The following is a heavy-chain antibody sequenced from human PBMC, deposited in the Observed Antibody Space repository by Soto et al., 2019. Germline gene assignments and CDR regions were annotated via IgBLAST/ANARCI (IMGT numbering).Heavy chain of an antibody. V-gene: IGHV3-33*01. D-gene: IGHD4-17*01. CDR2: IWYDGSNK. J-gene: IGHJ6*02. CDR1: GFTFSSYG. CDR3: ERDLLGPTVTHSYYYGMDG. Sequence: QVQLVESGGGVVQPGRSLRLSCAASGFTFSSYGIHWVRQAPGKGLEWVAVIWYDGSNKYYADSVKGRFTISRDNSNNTLYLQISSLRAEDTAVYYGERDLLGPTVTHSYYYGMDGWGQGTTVTVSS.